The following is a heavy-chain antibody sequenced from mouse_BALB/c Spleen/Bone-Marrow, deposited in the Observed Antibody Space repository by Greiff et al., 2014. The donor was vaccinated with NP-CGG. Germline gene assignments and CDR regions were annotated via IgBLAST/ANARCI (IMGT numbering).Heavy chain of an antibody. CDR2: ISDGGSYT. J-gene: IGHJ4*01. CDR1: GFTFSDYY. Sequence: EVQGVESGGGLVKPGGSLKLSCAASGFTFSDYYMYWVRQTPEKRLEWVATISDGGSYTYYPDSVKGRFTISRDNAKNNLYLQMSSLKSEDTAMYYCARSGERYGAMDYWGQGTSVTV. V-gene: IGHV5-4*02. D-gene: IGHD1-1*02. CDR3: ARSGERYGAMDY.